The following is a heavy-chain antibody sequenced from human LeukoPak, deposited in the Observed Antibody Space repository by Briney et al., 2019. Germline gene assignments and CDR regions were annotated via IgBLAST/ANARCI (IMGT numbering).Heavy chain of an antibody. Sequence: SETLSLTCAVYGGSLSGYYWSWVRQPPGKGLEWIGEINHSGSTNYNPSLKSRVTISVDTSKNQFSLKLSSVTAADTAVYYCARAVYSSSWYTDYYYYYGMDVWGQGTTVTVSS. CDR3: ARAVYSSSWYTDYYYYYGMDV. J-gene: IGHJ6*02. V-gene: IGHV4-34*01. CDR2: INHSGST. CDR1: GGSLSGYY. D-gene: IGHD6-13*01.